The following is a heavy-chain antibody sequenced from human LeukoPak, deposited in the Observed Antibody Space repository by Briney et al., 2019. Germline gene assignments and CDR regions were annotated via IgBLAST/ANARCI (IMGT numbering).Heavy chain of an antibody. D-gene: IGHD1-26*01. Sequence: SETLSLTCAVYGGSFSGYYWSWIRQPPGKGLEWIGEINHGGSTNYNPSLKSRVTISVDTSKNQFSLKLSSVTAADTAVYYCARHRGDSGSYFASYYFDYWGQGTLVTVSS. CDR2: INHGGST. J-gene: IGHJ4*02. V-gene: IGHV4-34*01. CDR1: GGSFSGYY. CDR3: ARHRGDSGSYFASYYFDY.